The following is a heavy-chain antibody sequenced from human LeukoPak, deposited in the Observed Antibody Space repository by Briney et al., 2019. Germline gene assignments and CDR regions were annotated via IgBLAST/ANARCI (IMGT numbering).Heavy chain of an antibody. CDR3: AREVLEMATITDAFDI. Sequence: GESLKISCKGSGYSFTSYWIGWVRQMPGKGLEWMGIIYPGDSDTRYSPSFQGQVTISADKSISTAYLQWSSLKASDTAMYYCAREVLEMATITDAFDIWGQGTMVTVSS. J-gene: IGHJ3*02. CDR1: GYSFTSYW. CDR2: IYPGDSDT. D-gene: IGHD5-12*01. V-gene: IGHV5-51*01.